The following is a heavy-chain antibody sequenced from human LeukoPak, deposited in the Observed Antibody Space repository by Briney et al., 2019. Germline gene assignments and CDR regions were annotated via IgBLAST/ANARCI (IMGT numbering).Heavy chain of an antibody. CDR2: IYYSGST. J-gene: IGHJ3*02. D-gene: IGHD3-22*01. CDR1: GGSINSYY. CDR3: ARDRPGDGSSDHAFDI. V-gene: IGHV4-59*12. Sequence: PSETLSLTCTVSGGSINSYYWSWIRQPPGKGLEWIGYIYYSGSTNYNPSLKSRVTISVDTSKNQFSLQLNSVTPEDTAVYYCARDRPGDGSSDHAFDIWGQGAMVTVSS.